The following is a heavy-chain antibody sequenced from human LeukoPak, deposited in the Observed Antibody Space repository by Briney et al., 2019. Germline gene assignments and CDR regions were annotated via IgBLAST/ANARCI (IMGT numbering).Heavy chain of an antibody. D-gene: IGHD1-26*01. J-gene: IGHJ4*02. V-gene: IGHV1-18*01. Sequence: GASVKVSCKTSGYTFSGYGISWVRQARGQGIEWMGWITGNNGNTNYAPSLQGRVTMTTDTSTNTAYMELTSLKSDDTAVYYCARDQRNSGSYRFEYWGQGTLVTVSS. CDR3: ARDQRNSGSYRFEY. CDR1: GYTFSGYG. CDR2: ITGNNGNT.